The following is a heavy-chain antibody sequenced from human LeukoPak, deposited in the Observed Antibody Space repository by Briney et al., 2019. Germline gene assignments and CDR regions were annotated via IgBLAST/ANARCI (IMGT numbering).Heavy chain of an antibody. J-gene: IGHJ4*02. V-gene: IGHV3-43D*04. CDR3: AKGPKGYDFWSGYAPLDY. CDR2: ISWDGGST. D-gene: IGHD3-3*01. CDR1: GFTFDDYA. Sequence: GGSLRLSYAASGFTFDDYAMHWVRQAPGKGLEWVSLISWDGGSTYYADSVKGRFTISRDNSKNSLYLQMNSLRAEDTALYYCAKGPKGYDFWSGYAPLDYWGQGTLVTVSS.